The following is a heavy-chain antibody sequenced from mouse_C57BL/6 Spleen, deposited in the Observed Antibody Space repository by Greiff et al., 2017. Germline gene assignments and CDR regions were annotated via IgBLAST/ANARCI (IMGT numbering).Heavy chain of an antibody. V-gene: IGHV1-52*01. J-gene: IGHJ3*01. CDR2: IDPSDSET. CDR1: GYTFTSYW. Sequence: QVQLQQPGAELVRPGSSVKLSCKASGYTFTSYWMHWVKQRPIQGLEWIGNIDPSDSETHYNQKFKDKATLTVDKSSSTAYMQLSSLTSEDSAVYYCARGEDYGYDDGAWFAYWGQGTLVTVSA. D-gene: IGHD2-2*01. CDR3: ARGEDYGYDDGAWFAY.